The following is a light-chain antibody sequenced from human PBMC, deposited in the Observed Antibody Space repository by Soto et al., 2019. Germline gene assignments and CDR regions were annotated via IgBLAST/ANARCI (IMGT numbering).Light chain of an antibody. Sequence: DIPMTQSPSTLSASVGDRVTITCRASQSISEWLAWYQQKPGEAPKLLIYKASTLESGVPSRFSGSGSGTEFTLTISSLQPDDFATYYCQQYYSFCAFGQGTKVEIK. V-gene: IGKV1-5*03. CDR1: QSISEW. CDR2: KAS. CDR3: QQYYSFCA. J-gene: IGKJ1*01.